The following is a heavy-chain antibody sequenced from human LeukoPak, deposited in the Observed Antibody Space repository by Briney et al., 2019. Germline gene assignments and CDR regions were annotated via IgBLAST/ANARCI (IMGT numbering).Heavy chain of an antibody. CDR3: TRGFLQIDY. V-gene: IGHV4-4*09. J-gene: IGHJ4*02. Sequence: PSETLSLTCTVSGGSISNYFWTWIRQPPGKGLEWIGYIYTSGSTNYNPSLESRVTMSVDTSKNQVSLGLNSVTAADTAVYYCTRGFLQIDYWGQGTLVTVSS. CDR2: IYTSGST. CDR1: GGSISNYF.